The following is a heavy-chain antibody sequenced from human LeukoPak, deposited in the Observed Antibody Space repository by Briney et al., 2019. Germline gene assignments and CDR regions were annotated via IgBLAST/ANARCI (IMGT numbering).Heavy chain of an antibody. CDR3: AREEDNNYYYYGMDV. CDR1: GGSISSYY. J-gene: IGHJ6*02. V-gene: IGHV4-4*07. Sequence: SETLSPTCTVSGGSISSYYWSWIRQPAGKGLEWIGRIYTSGSTNYNPSLKSRVTMSVDTSKNQFSLKLSSVTAADTAVYYCAREEDNNYYYYGMDVWGQGTTVTVSS. D-gene: IGHD2-15*01. CDR2: IYTSGST.